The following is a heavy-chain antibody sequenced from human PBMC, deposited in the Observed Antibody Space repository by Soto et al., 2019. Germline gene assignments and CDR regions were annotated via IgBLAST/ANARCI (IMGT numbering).Heavy chain of an antibody. Sequence: PGGSLRLSCAASGFTFSNYWMTWVRQAPGKGLEWVANIKQDGSEKYYVDSVKGRFTISRDNAKSSLYLLMNSLRAEDTAVYYCARVYYYDSSSHYPHFDYWGQGTLVTVSS. J-gene: IGHJ4*02. CDR3: ARVYYYDSSSHYPHFDY. CDR1: GFTFSNYW. V-gene: IGHV3-7*05. CDR2: IKQDGSEK. D-gene: IGHD3-22*01.